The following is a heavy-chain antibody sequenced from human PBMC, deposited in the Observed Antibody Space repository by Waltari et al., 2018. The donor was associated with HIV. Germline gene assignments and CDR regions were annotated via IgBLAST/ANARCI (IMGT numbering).Heavy chain of an antibody. Sequence: QVQLVESGGGVVQPGRSLRLSCASSGFTVRNYGMHWVRQAPGKGVGWVEVGRQDGSKKYDGDAVEGRFTISRDNSKNTLELQMNSLRAEDTAVYYCARDVQGDCAGERCFYGMDVWGQGTTVTVSS. CDR3: ARDVQGDCAGERCFYGMDV. CDR1: GFTVRNYG. J-gene: IGHJ6*02. V-gene: IGHV3-33*01. D-gene: IGHD2-8*02. CDR2: GRQDGSKK.